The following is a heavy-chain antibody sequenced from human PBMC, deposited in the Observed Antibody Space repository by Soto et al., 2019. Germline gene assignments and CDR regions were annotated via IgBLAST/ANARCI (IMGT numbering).Heavy chain of an antibody. V-gene: IGHV3-23*01. D-gene: IGHD6-19*01. J-gene: IGHJ4*02. CDR3: AKDLLSSGWPRFDY. Sequence: EVELLESGGGLVQPGGSLRLSCAASGFPFSSYAMSWVGQAQGKGLEWVSAISGSGGRTYYADYVKGRVTISRDNSKNTLYLQMNSLRADDTAVYYYAKDLLSSGWPRFDYWGQGTLGTVSS. CDR1: GFPFSSYA. CDR2: ISGSGGRT.